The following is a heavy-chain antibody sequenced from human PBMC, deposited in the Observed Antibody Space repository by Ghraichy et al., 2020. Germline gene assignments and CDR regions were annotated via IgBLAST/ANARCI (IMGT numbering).Heavy chain of an antibody. D-gene: IGHD6-13*01. V-gene: IGHV4-30-2*01. Sequence: SETLSLTCAVSGGSISSGGYSWSWIRQPPGKGLEWIGYIYHSGSTYYNPFLKSRVTISVDRSKNQFSLKLSSVTAADTAVYYCARGRLAAAGGRTNYYYYMDVWGKGTTVTVSS. CDR2: IYHSGST. CDR1: GGSISSGGYS. J-gene: IGHJ6*03. CDR3: ARGRLAAAGGRTNYYYYMDV.